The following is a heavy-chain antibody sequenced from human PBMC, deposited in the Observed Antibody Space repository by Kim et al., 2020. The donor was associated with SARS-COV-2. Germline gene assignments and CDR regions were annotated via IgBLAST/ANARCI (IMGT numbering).Heavy chain of an antibody. CDR2: IIPIFGTA. D-gene: IGHD5-18*01. CDR1: GGTFSSYA. V-gene: IGHV1-69*13. CDR3: ARGGYSLRLYYYYGMDV. J-gene: IGHJ6*02. Sequence: SVKVSCKASGGTFSSYAISWVRQATGQGLEWMGGIIPIFGTANYAQKFQGRVTITADESTSTAYMELSSLRSEDTAVYYCARGGYSLRLYYYYGMDVWGQGTTVTVSS.